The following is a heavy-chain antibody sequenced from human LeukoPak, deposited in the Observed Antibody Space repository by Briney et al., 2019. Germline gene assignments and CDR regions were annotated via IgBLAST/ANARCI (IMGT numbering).Heavy chain of an antibody. D-gene: IGHD3-10*01. Sequence: GGSLGLSCAASGFTFSSHAMSWVRQAPGKGLEWVSAISGSGGRAYYADSVKGRFTISRDNSKDTLYLQMNSLRAEDTAVYYCAKDDGFYWGRGTLVTVSS. CDR1: GFTFSSHA. J-gene: IGHJ4*02. CDR3: AKDDGFY. V-gene: IGHV3-23*01. CDR2: ISGSGGRA.